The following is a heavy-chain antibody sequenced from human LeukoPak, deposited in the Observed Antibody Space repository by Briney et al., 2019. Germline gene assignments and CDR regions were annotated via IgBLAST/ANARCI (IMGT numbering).Heavy chain of an antibody. J-gene: IGHJ4*02. V-gene: IGHV4-34*01. Sequence: PSETLSLTCAVYGGSFSGYYWSWIRQPPGKGLEWIGEINHSGSTNYNPSLKSRVTISVDTSKNQFSLKLSSVTAADTAVYYCARDPKAVKSADYWGQGTLVTVSS. CDR2: INHSGST. D-gene: IGHD4-11*01. CDR1: GGSFSGYY. CDR3: ARDPKAVKSADY.